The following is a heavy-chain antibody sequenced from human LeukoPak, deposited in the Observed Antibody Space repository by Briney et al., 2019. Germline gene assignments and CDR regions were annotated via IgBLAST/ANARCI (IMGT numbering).Heavy chain of an antibody. D-gene: IGHD1-26*01. CDR2: VYTSGST. Sequence: SETLSLTCTVSGASIINYYWSWIRQPAGKGLDWIGRVYTSGSTNYNPSLKSRVTISVDKSKNQFFLKLSSVTAADTAVYYCAGRDYWGQGTLVTVSS. CDR1: GASIINYY. J-gene: IGHJ4*02. CDR3: AGRDY. V-gene: IGHV4-4*07.